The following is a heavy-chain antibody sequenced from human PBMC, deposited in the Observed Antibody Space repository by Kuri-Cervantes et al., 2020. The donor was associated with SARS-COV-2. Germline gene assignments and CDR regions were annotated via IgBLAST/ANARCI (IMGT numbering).Heavy chain of an antibody. CDR2: ISSDGSNK. CDR3: ARESTLRFLEWSKTYYYYYGMDV. V-gene: IGHV3-30*04. D-gene: IGHD3-3*01. CDR1: GFTFNTCA. Sequence: KTLSLTCAASGFTFNTCAMHWVRQAPGKGLEWVAMISSDGSNKNYADSVKGRFTISRDNSKNTLYLQINSLRTEDTAVYYCARESTLRFLEWSKTYYYYYGMDVWGQGTTVTVSS. J-gene: IGHJ6*02.